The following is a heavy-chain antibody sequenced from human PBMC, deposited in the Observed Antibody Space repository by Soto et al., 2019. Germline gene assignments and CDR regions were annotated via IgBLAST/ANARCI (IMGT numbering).Heavy chain of an antibody. CDR1: GYTFTSYY. Sequence: ASVKVSCKASGYTFTSYYMHWVRQAPGQGLEWTGIINPSGGSTSYAQKFQGRVTMTRDTSTSTVYMELSSLRSEDTAVYYCARGSGARTYYYDSSGPVDYWGQGTLVTVSS. CDR3: ARGSGARTYYYDSSGPVDY. V-gene: IGHV1-46*01. CDR2: INPSGGST. D-gene: IGHD3-22*01. J-gene: IGHJ4*02.